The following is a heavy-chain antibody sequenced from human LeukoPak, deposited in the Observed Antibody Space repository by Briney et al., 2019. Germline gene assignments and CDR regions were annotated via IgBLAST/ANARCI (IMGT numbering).Heavy chain of an antibody. J-gene: IGHJ3*02. Sequence: PSETLSLTCTVSGGSISGYYWSWIRQPPGKGLEWIGYIYYSGSTNYNPSLKSRVTISVDTSKNQFSLKLSSVTAADTAVYYCARDRYSYGYGAFDIWGQGTMVTVSS. CDR2: IYYSGST. CDR3: ARDRYSYGYGAFDI. D-gene: IGHD5-18*01. CDR1: GGSISGYY. V-gene: IGHV4-59*01.